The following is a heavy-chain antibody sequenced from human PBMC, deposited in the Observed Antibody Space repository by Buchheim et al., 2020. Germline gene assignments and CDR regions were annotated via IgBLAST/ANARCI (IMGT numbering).Heavy chain of an antibody. V-gene: IGHV3-23*01. J-gene: IGHJ4*02. CDR2: ISGSGGST. CDR1: GFTFSSYA. D-gene: IGHD5-24*01. CDR3: AKDTSRDGYNSWSIYGAY. Sequence: EVQLLESGGGLVQPGGSLRLSCAASGFTFSSYAMSWVRQAPGKGLEWVSAISGSGGSTYYADSVKGRFPISRDNSKNTLYLQMNSLRAEDTAVYYCAKDTSRDGYNSWSIYGAYWGQGTL.